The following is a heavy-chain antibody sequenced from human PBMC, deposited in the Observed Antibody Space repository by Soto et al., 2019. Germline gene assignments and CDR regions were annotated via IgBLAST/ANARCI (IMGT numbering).Heavy chain of an antibody. D-gene: IGHD2-15*01. CDR2: IYYSGST. Sequence: QLQLQESGPGLVKPSETLSLTCTVSGGSISSSSYYWGWIRQPPGKGLERIGSIYYSGSTYYNPSLKSRVTISVDTSKNQFSLKLSSVTAADTAVYYCARRGYCSGGSCYSGFVIGFWGQGTLVTVSS. V-gene: IGHV4-39*01. J-gene: IGHJ4*02. CDR3: ARRGYCSGGSCYSGFVIGF. CDR1: GGSISSSSYY.